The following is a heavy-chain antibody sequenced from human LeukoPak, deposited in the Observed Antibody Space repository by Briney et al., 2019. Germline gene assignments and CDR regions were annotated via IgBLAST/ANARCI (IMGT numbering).Heavy chain of an antibody. V-gene: IGHV3-66*01. CDR3: ARAQTALGNYYYYGMDV. J-gene: IGHJ6*02. D-gene: IGHD7-27*01. CDR2: IYSGGST. CDR1: GLTVSSNY. Sequence: GGSLRLSCAASGLTVSSNYMSWVRQAPGKGLEWVSVIYSGGSTYYADSVKGRFTISRDNSKNTLYLQMNSLRAEDTAVYYCARAQTALGNYYYYGMDVWGQGTTVTVSS.